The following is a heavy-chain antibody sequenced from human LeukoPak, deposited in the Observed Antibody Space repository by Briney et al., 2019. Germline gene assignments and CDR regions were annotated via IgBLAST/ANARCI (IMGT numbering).Heavy chain of an antibody. CDR3: ARVLGEWLENWFDP. V-gene: IGHV1-69*13. D-gene: IGHD3-16*01. CDR2: IIPIFGTA. J-gene: IGHJ5*02. Sequence: SVKVSCKASGGTFSSYAISWVRQAPGQGLEWMGGIIPIFGTANYAQKFQGRVTITADESTSTADMELSSLRSEDTAVYYCARVLGEWLENWFDPWGQGTLVTVSS. CDR1: GGTFSSYA.